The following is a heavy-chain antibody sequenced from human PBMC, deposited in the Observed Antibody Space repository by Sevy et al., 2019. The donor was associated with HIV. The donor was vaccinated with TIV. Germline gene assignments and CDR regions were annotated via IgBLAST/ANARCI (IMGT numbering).Heavy chain of an antibody. CDR1: AFIFNNAW. CDR2: IKSNIDGGTT. J-gene: IGHJ6*02. V-gene: IGHV3-15*07. D-gene: IGHD6-6*01. CDR3: TTTSPFTAQGRAVLASRRYYFYGMDV. Sequence: GGSLRLSCVASAFIFNNAWTNWVRQAPGKGLEWVGRIKSNIDGGTTDYAAPVRGRFTILRDDSKNTLYLQMNSLKTEDTAVYYCTTTSPFTAQGRAVLASRRYYFYGMDVWGQGTTVTVSS.